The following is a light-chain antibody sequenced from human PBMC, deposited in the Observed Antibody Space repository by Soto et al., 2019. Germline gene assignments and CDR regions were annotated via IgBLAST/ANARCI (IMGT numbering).Light chain of an antibody. V-gene: IGLV1-44*01. CDR1: SSSIGGNS. CDR2: SNN. J-gene: IGLJ1*01. Sequence: QSALTQPPSASGTPGQRVTISCSGSSSSIGGNSVNWYQQLPGTAPKLLIQSNNQRPSGVPDRFSGSKSGTSGSLAISGFRSEDEADYYCAAWDASLNGFVFGTGTKVTVL. CDR3: AAWDASLNGFV.